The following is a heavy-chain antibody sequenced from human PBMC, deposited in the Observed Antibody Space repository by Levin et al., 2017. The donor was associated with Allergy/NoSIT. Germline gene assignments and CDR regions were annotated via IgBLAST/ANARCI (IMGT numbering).Heavy chain of an antibody. J-gene: IGHJ4*02. Sequence: PGGSLRLSCAASGFTFSSYAMSWVRQAPGKGLEWVSGITGSGDSTFYADSVKGRFTISRDNSKNTLFLQVNSLRAEDTAVYYCAKDRFVGYDRYPYYFDYWGQGTLVTVSS. CDR2: ITGSGDST. V-gene: IGHV3-23*01. D-gene: IGHD1-26*01. CDR3: AKDRFVGYDRYPYYFDY. CDR1: GFTFSSYA.